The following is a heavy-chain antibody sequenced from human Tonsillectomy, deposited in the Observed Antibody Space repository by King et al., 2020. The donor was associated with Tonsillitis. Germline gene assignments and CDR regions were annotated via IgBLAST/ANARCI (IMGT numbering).Heavy chain of an antibody. V-gene: IGHV4-59*01. CDR1: GGSITNYF. Sequence: LQLQESGPGLVKPSGTLSLTCTVSGGSITNYFWSWIRQAPGREPAWIGYIYHEGNSNSNPSLKSRVTMSVDTSKNQFSLRLTSVIAADTAVYYCASYDFSSVYNQFDFWGQGILVTVSS. CDR2: IYHEGNS. CDR3: ASYDFSSVYNQFDF. J-gene: IGHJ4*02. D-gene: IGHD3-3*01.